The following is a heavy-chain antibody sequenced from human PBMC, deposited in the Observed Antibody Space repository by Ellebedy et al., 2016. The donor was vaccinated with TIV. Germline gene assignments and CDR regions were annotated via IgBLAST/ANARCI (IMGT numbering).Heavy chain of an antibody. D-gene: IGHD5-12*01. CDR3: ASAARGSGAYESF. CDR1: GFTFSRFW. V-gene: IGHV3-7*01. CDR2: INQGGSET. Sequence: GESLKISCAASGFTFSRFWMAWVRQAPGKGLEWVATINQGGSETYYVDSAKGRFTISRDNSKNSLYLQMNSLRADDTALYYCASAARGSGAYESFWGQGTLVTVSS. J-gene: IGHJ4*02.